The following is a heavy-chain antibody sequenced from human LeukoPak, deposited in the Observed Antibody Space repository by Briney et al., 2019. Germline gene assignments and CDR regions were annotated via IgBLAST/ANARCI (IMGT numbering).Heavy chain of an antibody. CDR3: ARPLLRYFDTHAFDI. CDR1: GESFTDYW. D-gene: IGHD3-9*01. J-gene: IGHJ3*02. Sequence: GESLKISCTGSGESFTDYWIGWVRQMPGKGLEWVGIIYPGDSDTRYSPSFHGQVTMSVDKSINTAYLQWSSLKASDTAVYYCARPLLRYFDTHAFDIWGQGTMVTVSS. V-gene: IGHV5-51*01. CDR2: IYPGDSDT.